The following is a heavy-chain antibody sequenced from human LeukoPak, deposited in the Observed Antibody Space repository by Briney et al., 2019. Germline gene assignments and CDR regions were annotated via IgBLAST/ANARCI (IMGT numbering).Heavy chain of an antibody. CDR3: ARSRDILTGYHFDY. J-gene: IGHJ4*02. D-gene: IGHD3-9*01. CDR2: IYYSGST. CDR1: GGSISSYY. Sequence: SETLSLTCSLSGGSISSYYWSWIRQPPGKGLEWIGYIYYSGSTKYNPSLKSRVTISVDTSKNQFSLKLSSVTAADTAVYYCARSRDILTGYHFDYWGQGTLVTVSS. V-gene: IGHV4-59*01.